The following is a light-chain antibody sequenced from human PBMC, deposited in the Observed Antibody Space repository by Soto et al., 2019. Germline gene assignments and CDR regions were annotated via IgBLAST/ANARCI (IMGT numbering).Light chain of an antibody. J-gene: IGKJ1*01. CDR2: RTS. CDR1: QSVSSF. V-gene: IGKV3-20*01. CDR3: QQYDSSPRT. Sequence: EIVLTQSPATLSLSPGERATLSCRASQSVSSFLAWYQQKPGQAPRLLIYRTSNRATGIPDRFSGSGSGTDFTLTISRLEPEDFAVYWCQQYDSSPRTFGQGTKVEIK.